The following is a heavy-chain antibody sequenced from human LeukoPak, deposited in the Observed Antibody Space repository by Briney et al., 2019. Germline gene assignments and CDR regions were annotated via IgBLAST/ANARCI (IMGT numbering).Heavy chain of an antibody. V-gene: IGHV3-23*01. D-gene: IGHD1-26*01. Sequence: GGSLRLSCAASGVTFSGYSMNWVRQAPGKGLEWVSAITATSLHIYYADSVKGRFTISRDNSKNTLYLQMNSLRAEDTAVYYCAKEGGRVGADRVPNWGQGTLVTVSS. CDR1: GVTFSGYS. J-gene: IGHJ4*02. CDR3: AKEGGRVGADRVPN. CDR2: ITATSLHI.